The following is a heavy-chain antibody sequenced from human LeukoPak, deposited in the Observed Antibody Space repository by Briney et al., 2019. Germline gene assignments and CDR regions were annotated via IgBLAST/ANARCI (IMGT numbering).Heavy chain of an antibody. Sequence: GGSLRLSCAASGFTFDDYAMHWVRQAPGKGLEWVSGISWNSGSIGYADSVKGRFTISRDNAKNSLYLQMNSLRAEDTALYYCAKDHRDGYSVDAFDIWGQGTMVTVSS. CDR2: ISWNSGSI. D-gene: IGHD2-15*01. CDR3: AKDHRDGYSVDAFDI. V-gene: IGHV3-9*01. J-gene: IGHJ3*02. CDR1: GFTFDDYA.